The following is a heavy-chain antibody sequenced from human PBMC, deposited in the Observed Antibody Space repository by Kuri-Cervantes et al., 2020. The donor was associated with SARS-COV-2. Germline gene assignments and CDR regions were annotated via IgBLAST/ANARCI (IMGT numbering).Heavy chain of an antibody. CDR1: GGSFSGYY. V-gene: IGHV4-34*01. CDR2: INHGGST. CDR3: ARHRWFDP. D-gene: IGHD1-14*01. Sequence: GSLRLSCAVYGGSFSGYYWSWIRQPPGKGLEWIGEINHGGSTNYNPSLKGQVTLSVDTSKNQLSLKLSSVTAADTAVYYFARHRWFDPWGQGTLVTVSS. J-gene: IGHJ5*02.